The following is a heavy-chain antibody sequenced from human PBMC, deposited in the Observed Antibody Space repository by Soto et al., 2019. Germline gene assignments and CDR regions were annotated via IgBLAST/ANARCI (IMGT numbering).Heavy chain of an antibody. V-gene: IGHV1-69*06. Sequence: QVQLVQSGAEVKKPGSSVKVSCKASGGTFTNYTISWVRQAPGQGLEWMGGIIPMFGTTNHAQKFQGRVTINANKSTTTAHMELSSLRSEDTAVYYCAIGIELRYFDGPVEYWGQGTLVTVSS. CDR3: AIGIELRYFDGPVEY. CDR1: GGTFTNYT. CDR2: IIPMFGTT. J-gene: IGHJ4*02. D-gene: IGHD3-9*01.